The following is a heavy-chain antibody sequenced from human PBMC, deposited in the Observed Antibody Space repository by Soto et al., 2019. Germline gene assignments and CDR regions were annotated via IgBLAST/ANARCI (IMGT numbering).Heavy chain of an antibody. Sequence: QVLLVESGGGLVKAGGSLRLSCAASGFIFSDYYMSWVRQTPGKGLEWVSYISTRSTYTNYADSVKGRFTISRDNTKNSLHLQMDSLRVEDTAVYYCARDLAWKRGKVGRYYYGMDVWGQGTTVTVSS. J-gene: IGHJ6*02. CDR3: ARDLAWKRGKVGRYYYGMDV. CDR2: ISTRSTYT. V-gene: IGHV3-11*06. D-gene: IGHD1-1*01. CDR1: GFIFSDYY.